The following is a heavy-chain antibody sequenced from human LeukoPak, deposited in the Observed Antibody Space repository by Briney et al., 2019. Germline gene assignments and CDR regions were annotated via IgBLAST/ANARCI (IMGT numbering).Heavy chain of an antibody. CDR3: ARATINNWFDP. CDR2: IYYSGST. D-gene: IGHD5-12*01. Sequence: PSETLSLTCTVSGDSISSGGYYWSWIRQHPGKGLEWIGYIYYSGSTYYNPSLKSRVTISVDTSKNQFSLKLSSVTAADTAVYYCARATINNWFDPWGQGTLVTVSS. V-gene: IGHV4-31*03. CDR1: GDSISSGGYY. J-gene: IGHJ5*02.